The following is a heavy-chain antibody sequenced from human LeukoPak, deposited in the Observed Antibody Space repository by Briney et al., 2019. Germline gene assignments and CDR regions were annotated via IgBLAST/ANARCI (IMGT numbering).Heavy chain of an antibody. CDR1: GGSISSSSYY. V-gene: IGHV4-39*07. CDR2: IYYSGST. D-gene: IGHD3-3*01. CDR3: ARVAITIFGVVPPMDWYFDL. Sequence: SETLSLTCTVPGGSISSSSYYWGWIRQPPGKGLEWIGSIYYSGSTYYNPSLKSRVTISVDTSKNQFSLKLSSVTAADTAVYYCARVAITIFGVVPPMDWYFDLWGRGTLVTVSS. J-gene: IGHJ2*01.